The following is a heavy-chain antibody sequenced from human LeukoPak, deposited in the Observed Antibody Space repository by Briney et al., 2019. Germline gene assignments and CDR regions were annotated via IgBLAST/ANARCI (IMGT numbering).Heavy chain of an antibody. V-gene: IGHV3-23*01. J-gene: IGHJ4*02. D-gene: IGHD1-26*01. CDR1: GFTFSNSD. Sequence: PGGSLRLSCAGSGFTFSNSDMSWVRQAPGKGLEWVATINTSGGTTYYADSAKGRFTISRDNSKNALYLQMNSLRVDDTAIYYCAKDLGAGGEGATLDYWGQGTLVTVSS. CDR3: AKDLGAGGEGATLDY. CDR2: INTSGGTT.